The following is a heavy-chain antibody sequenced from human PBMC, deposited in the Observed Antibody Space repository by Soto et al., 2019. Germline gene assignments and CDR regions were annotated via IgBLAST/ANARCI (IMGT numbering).Heavy chain of an antibody. J-gene: IGHJ6*02. CDR1: GFTVSDHG. D-gene: IGHD3-9*01. CDR3: AKTSKTTILTVYDV. Sequence: PWGSLRLSCEASGFTVSDHGMSWVRQAPGKGLEWVSVTSGSGGTTYYVDSVKGRFTISRDNSINTLYLQMNSLRVEDTAVYYCAKTSKTTILTVYDVWGQGTTVTVSS. V-gene: IGHV3-23*01. CDR2: TSGSGGTT.